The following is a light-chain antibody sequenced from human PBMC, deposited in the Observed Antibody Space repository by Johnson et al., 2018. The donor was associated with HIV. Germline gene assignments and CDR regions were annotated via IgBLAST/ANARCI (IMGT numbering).Light chain of an antibody. J-gene: IGLJ1*01. CDR2: GTT. Sequence: SVLTQPPSVSAAPGQKVTISCSGSSSNIGNNYVSWYQQLPGTAPKLLIYGTTKRPSGIPDRFSGSKSGTSATLGITGLQAGDEADYYCGTWDNSLDAYVFGTGTKITVL. CDR1: SSNIGNNY. CDR3: GTWDNSLDAYV. V-gene: IGLV1-51*01.